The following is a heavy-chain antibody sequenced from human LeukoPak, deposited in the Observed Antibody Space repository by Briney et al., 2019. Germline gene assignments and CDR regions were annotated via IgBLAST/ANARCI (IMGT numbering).Heavy chain of an antibody. CDR2: INSDGSIV. D-gene: IGHD1-1*01. CDR1: GFTFNTYW. Sequence: PGGSLSLSCAASGFTFNTYWMYWVRQAPGKGLVWVSHINSDGSIVNYGDSVKGRFTISRDNAKNTLYLQMNSLRADDTALYFCSRGRNWDDGDYWGQGTLVTVSS. V-gene: IGHV3-74*01. CDR3: SRGRNWDDGDY. J-gene: IGHJ4*02.